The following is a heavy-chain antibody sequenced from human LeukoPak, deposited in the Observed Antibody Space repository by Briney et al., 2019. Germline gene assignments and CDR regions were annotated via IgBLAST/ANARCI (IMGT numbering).Heavy chain of an antibody. V-gene: IGHV3-11*06. D-gene: IGHD3-10*01. Sequence: GGSLRLSCAASGFTFSDYYMSWIRQAPGKGLEWVSYISSSSSYTSYADSVKGRFTISRDNAKNSLYLQMNSLRAEDTAVYYCARALNYYYGSGRYYFDYWGQGTLVTVSS. CDR3: ARALNYYYGSGRYYFDY. CDR1: GFTFSDYY. J-gene: IGHJ4*02. CDR2: ISSSSSYT.